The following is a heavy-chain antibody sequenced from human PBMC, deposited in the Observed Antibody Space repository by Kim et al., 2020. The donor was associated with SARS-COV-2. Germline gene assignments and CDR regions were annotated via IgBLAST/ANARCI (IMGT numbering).Heavy chain of an antibody. Sequence: PSLKSRVTISVEPSKNQFSLKLSSVPAADTAVYYCARKRRYFGTYGMDVWGQGTTVTVSS. V-gene: IGHV4-34*01. CDR3: ARKRRYFGTYGMDV. D-gene: IGHD3-9*01. J-gene: IGHJ6*02.